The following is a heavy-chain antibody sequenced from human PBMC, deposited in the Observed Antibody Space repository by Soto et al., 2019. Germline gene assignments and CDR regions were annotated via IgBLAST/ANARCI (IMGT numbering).Heavy chain of an antibody. D-gene: IGHD3-10*01. Sequence: QVQLQESGPGLVKPSQTLSLTCTVSGGSISSVVYYWSWIRQHPGKGLEWVGYIYYSGSTYYNPFLKSRVTISVDTSNNQLSLKLSSVTAADSAVYYCARGVRLVRGETYYYFYYMDVWGKWTTVTVSS. V-gene: IGHV4-31*03. CDR3: ARGVRLVRGETYYYFYYMDV. CDR1: GGSISSVVYY. J-gene: IGHJ6*03. CDR2: IYYSGST.